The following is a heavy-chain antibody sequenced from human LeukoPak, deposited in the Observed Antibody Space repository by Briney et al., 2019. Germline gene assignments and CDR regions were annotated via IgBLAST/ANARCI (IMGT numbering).Heavy chain of an antibody. CDR1: GGSISSYY. V-gene: IGHV4-4*07. CDR3: ARDRPLPTVTTVDTYGFDP. Sequence: PSETLSLTCTVSGGSISSYYWNWIRQPAGKGLEWIGRIYTSGRTNYNTSLKSRVTMSADTSKNQLSLKVSSVTAADTAVYYCARDRPLPTVTTVDTYGFDPWGQGTLVTVSS. D-gene: IGHD4-17*01. J-gene: IGHJ5*02. CDR2: IYTSGRT.